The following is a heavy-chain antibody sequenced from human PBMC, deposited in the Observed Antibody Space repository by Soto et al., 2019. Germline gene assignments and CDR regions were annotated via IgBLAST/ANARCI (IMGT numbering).Heavy chain of an antibody. V-gene: IGHV1-69*02. J-gene: IGHJ6*03. CDR3: ARGYCSSTSCYVGWGSDYYYYMDI. CDR1: GGTFSSYT. D-gene: IGHD2-2*01. CDR2: IIPILGIA. Sequence: SVKVSSKASGGTFSSYTISWVRHSPGPGLEWMRRIIPILGIANYAQKFQGRVTITADKSTSTAYMELSSLRSEDTAVYYCARGYCSSTSCYVGWGSDYYYYMDIWGKGTTVTV.